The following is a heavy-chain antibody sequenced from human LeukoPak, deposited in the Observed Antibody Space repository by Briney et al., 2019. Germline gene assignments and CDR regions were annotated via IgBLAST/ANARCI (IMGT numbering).Heavy chain of an antibody. CDR3: ARRKVTTVMYDAFDI. CDR2: MNPNSGNT. Sequence: ASVKVSCKASGYTFTSYDINWVRQATGQGLEWMGWMNPNSGNTGYAQKFQGRVTITRNTSISTAYMELNSLRAEDTAVYYCARRKVTTVMYDAFDIWGQGTMVTVSS. CDR1: GYTFTSYD. V-gene: IGHV1-8*03. J-gene: IGHJ3*02. D-gene: IGHD4-17*01.